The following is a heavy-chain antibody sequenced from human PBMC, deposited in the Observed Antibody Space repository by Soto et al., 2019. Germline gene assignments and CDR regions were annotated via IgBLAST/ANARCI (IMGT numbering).Heavy chain of an antibody. J-gene: IGHJ3*01. CDR2: ISHEGSNT. CDR1: GFTFSDYA. V-gene: IGHV3-30*04. D-gene: IGHD1-7*01. CDR3: ARGINKIALNYPFDV. Sequence: GGSLRLSCAASGFTFSDYALHWVRQAPGKGLAWVASISHEGSNTYYAESVKCRFTISRDESKNTLYLQMSGLRVEDAAVYICARGINKIALNYPFDVWGQGTMVTVSS.